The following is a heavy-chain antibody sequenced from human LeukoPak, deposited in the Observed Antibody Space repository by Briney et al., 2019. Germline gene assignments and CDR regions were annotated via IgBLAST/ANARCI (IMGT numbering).Heavy chain of an antibody. CDR2: ISSSGSTI. V-gene: IGHV3-11*04. J-gene: IGHJ4*02. D-gene: IGHD3-10*01. CDR1: GFTFSDYY. CDR3: ANSRGSITQYYFDY. Sequence: GGSLRLSCAASGFTFSDYYMSWIRQAPGKGLEWVSYISSSGSTIYYADSVKGRFTISRDNSKNTLYLQMNSLRAEDTAVYYCANSRGSITQYYFDYWGQGTLVTVSS.